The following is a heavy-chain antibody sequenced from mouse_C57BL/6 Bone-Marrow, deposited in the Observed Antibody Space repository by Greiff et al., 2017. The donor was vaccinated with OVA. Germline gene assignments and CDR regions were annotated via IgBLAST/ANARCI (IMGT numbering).Heavy chain of an antibody. J-gene: IGHJ1*03. CDR3: ARRKLGRFYWHFDV. D-gene: IGHD4-1*01. CDR2: ISGGGGNT. V-gene: IGHV5-9*01. CDR1: GFTFSSYT. Sequence: EVKVVESGGGLVKPGGSLKLSCAASGFTFSSYTMSWVRQTPEKRLEWVATISGGGGNTYYPDSVKGRFTISRDNAKNTLYLQMSSLRSEDTALYYCARRKLGRFYWHFDVWGTGTTVTVSS.